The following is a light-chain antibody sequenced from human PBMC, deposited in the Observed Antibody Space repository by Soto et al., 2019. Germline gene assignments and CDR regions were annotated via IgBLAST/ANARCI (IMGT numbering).Light chain of an antibody. CDR1: QTIRTF. J-gene: IGKJ3*01. CDR3: QQSFTTLT. Sequence: DIQMTQSPSSLSASVGDRVNITCRASQTIRTFLNWYQQRPGKVPKLLIYAASNLQSGVPPRFSGSGSGTDFTLTISSLQPEDFATYYCQQSFTTLTFGPGTKVDVK. CDR2: AAS. V-gene: IGKV1-39*01.